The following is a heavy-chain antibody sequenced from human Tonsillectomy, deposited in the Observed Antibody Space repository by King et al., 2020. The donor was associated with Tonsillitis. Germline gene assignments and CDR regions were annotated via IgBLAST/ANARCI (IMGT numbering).Heavy chain of an antibody. D-gene: IGHD2-2*01. V-gene: IGHV3-48*02. Sequence: VQLVESGGGLIQPGGSLRLSCAASGFTFSAYSMNWVRQAPGKGLEWVSYISGTGTTIYYADSVKGRFTISRDSAKNSLYLQMNSLRDEDTAVYYCARVVWDQLLSGDSFDIWGQGTVVTVSS. CDR1: GFTFSAYS. CDR3: ARVVWDQLLSGDSFDI. J-gene: IGHJ3*02. CDR2: ISGTGTTI.